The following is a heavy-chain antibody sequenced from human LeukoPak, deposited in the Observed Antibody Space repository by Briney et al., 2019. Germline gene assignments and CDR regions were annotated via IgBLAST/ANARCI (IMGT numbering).Heavy chain of an antibody. CDR2: IYHSGST. Sequence: SQTLSLTCTVSGGSISSGGYYWSWIRQPPGKGLEWIGYIYHSGSTYYNPSLKSRVTISVDRSKNQFSLKLSSVTAADTAVYYCARNPQSYDFWSGSFDPWGQGTLVTVSS. CDR1: GGSISSGGYY. V-gene: IGHV4-30-2*01. CDR3: ARNPQSYDFWSGSFDP. D-gene: IGHD3-3*01. J-gene: IGHJ5*02.